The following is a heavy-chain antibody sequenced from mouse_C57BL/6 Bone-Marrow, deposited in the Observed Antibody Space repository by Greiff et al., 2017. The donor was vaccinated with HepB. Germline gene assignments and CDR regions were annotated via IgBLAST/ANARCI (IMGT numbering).Heavy chain of an antibody. CDR1: GFTFSSYG. Sequence: DVKLVESGGDLVKPGGSLKLSCAASGFTFSSYGMSWVRQTPDKRLEWVATISSGGSYTYYPDSVKGRFTISRDNAKNTLYLQMSSLKSDDTAMYYCARHDPYAMDYWGQGTSVTVSS. J-gene: IGHJ4*01. CDR2: ISSGGSYT. V-gene: IGHV5-6*02. CDR3: ARHDPYAMDY.